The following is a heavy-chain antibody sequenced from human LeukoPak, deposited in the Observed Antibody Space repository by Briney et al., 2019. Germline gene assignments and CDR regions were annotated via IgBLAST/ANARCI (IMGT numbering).Heavy chain of an antibody. Sequence: GGSLRLSCTASGFTVSSNYIGWVRQAPGKGLEWVSVRHGGGNTWYAHSVKGRFTISSDQSKSTLYLQMNSLRADDTAVYYCARDHPDRSGYSVIWGQGNLVTASS. V-gene: IGHV3-53*01. CDR2: RHGGGNT. J-gene: IGHJ4*02. CDR1: GFTVSSNY. CDR3: ARDHPDRSGYSVI. D-gene: IGHD3-22*01.